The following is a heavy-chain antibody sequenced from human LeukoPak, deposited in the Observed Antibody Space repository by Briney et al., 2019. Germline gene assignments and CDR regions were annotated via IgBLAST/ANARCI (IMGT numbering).Heavy chain of an antibody. D-gene: IGHD2-15*01. Sequence: RGESLKISCKGSGYSFTSYWIGWVRQMPGKGLEWMGIIYPGDSGTRYSPSFQGQVTISADKSISTAYLQWSSLKASDTAMYYCPRPRNLSGGSCYDYWGQGTLVTVSS. V-gene: IGHV5-51*01. CDR3: PRPRNLSGGSCYDY. CDR2: IYPGDSGT. J-gene: IGHJ4*02. CDR1: GYSFTSYW.